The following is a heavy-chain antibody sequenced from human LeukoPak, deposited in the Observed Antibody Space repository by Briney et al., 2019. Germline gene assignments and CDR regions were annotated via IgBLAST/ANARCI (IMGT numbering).Heavy chain of an antibody. J-gene: IGHJ5*02. Sequence: SETLSLTCAVYGGSFSGYYWSWIRQPPGKGLEWIGEINHSGSTNYNPSLKSRVTISVDTSKNQFSLKLSSVTAADTAVYYCGRGIGSWYHNLFDPWGQGTLVNGSS. CDR3: GRGIGSWYHNLFDP. CDR1: GGSFSGYY. D-gene: IGHD6-13*01. V-gene: IGHV4-34*01. CDR2: INHSGST.